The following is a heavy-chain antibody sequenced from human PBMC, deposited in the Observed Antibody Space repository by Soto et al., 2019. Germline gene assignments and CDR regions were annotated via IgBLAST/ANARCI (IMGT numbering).Heavy chain of an antibody. CDR3: ARDNYEPLDY. V-gene: IGHV1-2*02. J-gene: IGHJ4*02. CDR1: GYTFTDLY. CDR2: IDTKSGVS. Sequence: QVQLVQSGADVKKPGASVRVSCKPSGYTFTDLYIHWVRQAPGLGLEWMGWIDTKSGVSRKTQKFQGSLTMTRDTSTNTVYMELSSLRSDDTAVYYCARDNYEPLDYWGQGTLVTVSS. D-gene: IGHD3-16*01.